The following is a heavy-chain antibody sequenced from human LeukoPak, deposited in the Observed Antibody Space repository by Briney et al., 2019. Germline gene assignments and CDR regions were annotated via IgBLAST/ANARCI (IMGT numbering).Heavy chain of an antibody. V-gene: IGHV4-4*02. CDR1: GSIFSNYW. CDR2: INHSGST. J-gene: IGHJ4*02. Sequence: PGGSLRLSCAASGSIFSNYWMSWVRQAPGKGLEWIGEINHSGSTNYNPSLKSRVTISVDTSKNQFSLKLSSVTAADTAVYYCASYGSGKRVARFLYWGQGTLVTVSS. D-gene: IGHD3-10*01. CDR3: ASYGSGKRVARFLY.